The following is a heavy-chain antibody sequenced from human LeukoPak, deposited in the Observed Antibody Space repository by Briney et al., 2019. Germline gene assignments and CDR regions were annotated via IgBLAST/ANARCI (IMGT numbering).Heavy chain of an antibody. D-gene: IGHD4-23*01. J-gene: IGHJ4*02. CDR3: ARGPDYGGNSDY. CDR1: GGTFSSYA. Sequence: SVKVSCKASGGTFSSYAISWVRQAPGQGLEWMGRIIPILGIANYAQKFQGRVTITADKSTSTAYMELSSLRSEDTAVYYCARGPDYGGNSDYWGQGTLVTVYS. CDR2: IIPILGIA. V-gene: IGHV1-69*04.